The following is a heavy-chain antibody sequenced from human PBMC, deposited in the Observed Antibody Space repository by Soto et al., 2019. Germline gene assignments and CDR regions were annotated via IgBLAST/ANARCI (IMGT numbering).Heavy chain of an antibody. J-gene: IGHJ6*02. CDR3: TILGGYDFRYGMDV. Sequence: GGSLRLSCAASGFTFSNAWMNWVRQAPGKGLEWVGRIKSKTDGGTTDYAAPVKGRFTISRDDSKNTLYLQMNSLKTEDTAVYYCTILGGYDFRYGMDVWGQGTTVTVSS. V-gene: IGHV3-15*07. CDR1: GFTFSNAW. CDR2: IKSKTDGGTT. D-gene: IGHD5-12*01.